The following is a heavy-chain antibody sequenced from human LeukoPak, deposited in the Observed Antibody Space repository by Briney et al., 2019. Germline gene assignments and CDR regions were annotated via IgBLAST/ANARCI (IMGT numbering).Heavy chain of an antibody. CDR1: GGSISSSSYY. V-gene: IGHV4-39*07. D-gene: IGHD7-27*01. CDR3: ARGPWVAFDI. CDR2: IYYSGST. J-gene: IGHJ3*02. Sequence: PSETLSLTCTVSGGSISSSSYYWGWIRQPPGKGLEWIGSIYYSGSTYYNPSLKSRVTISVDTSKNQFSLKLSSVTAADTAVYYCARGPWVAFDIWGQGTMVTVSS.